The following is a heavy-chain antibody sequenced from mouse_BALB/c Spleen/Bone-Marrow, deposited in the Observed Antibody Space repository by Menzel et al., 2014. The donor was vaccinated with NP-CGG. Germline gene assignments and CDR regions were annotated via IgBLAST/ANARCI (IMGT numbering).Heavy chain of an antibody. CDR2: ISGGGSYI. D-gene: IGHD2-4*01. Sequence: EVKLVESGGDLVKPGGSLKLSCAGSGFTFSSYGMSWVRQTPEKRLEWVATISGGGSYIYYADNVKGRFIISRDNAKNNLYLQVRSLRSEDTALYYCAREGYDYDWFADWGQGTLVTVSA. V-gene: IGHV5-9-2*01. J-gene: IGHJ3*01. CDR3: AREGYDYDWFAD. CDR1: GFTFSSYG.